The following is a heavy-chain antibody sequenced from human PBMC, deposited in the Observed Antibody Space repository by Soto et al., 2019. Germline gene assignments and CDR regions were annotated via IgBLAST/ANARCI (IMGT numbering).Heavy chain of an antibody. D-gene: IGHD3-22*01. CDR2: IKSKTDGGTT. Sequence: NPGGSLRLSCAASGFTFSNAWMSWVRQAPGKGLEWVGRIKSKTDGGTTDYAAPVKGRFTISRDDSKNTLYLQMNSLKTEDTAVYYCTTGLRSGYYNYYYGMDVWGQGTTVTVSS. CDR1: GFTFSNAW. CDR3: TTGLRSGYYNYYYGMDV. V-gene: IGHV3-15*01. J-gene: IGHJ6*02.